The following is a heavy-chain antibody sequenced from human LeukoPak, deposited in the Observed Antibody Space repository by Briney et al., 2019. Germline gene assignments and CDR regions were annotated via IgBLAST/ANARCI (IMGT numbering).Heavy chain of an antibody. Sequence: GGSLRLSCTTSGFTFGDYALSWVRQAPGQGLEWVGFIRSVDKAGTTEYAASVKGRFAISRDESKSTSYLQMYSLRTEETGVYFCTHDTSGYGYAYDHWGQGSLVTVSS. CDR3: THDTSGYGYAYDH. CDR2: IRSVDKAGTT. J-gene: IGHJ4*02. CDR1: GFTFGDYA. V-gene: IGHV3-49*04. D-gene: IGHD3-22*01.